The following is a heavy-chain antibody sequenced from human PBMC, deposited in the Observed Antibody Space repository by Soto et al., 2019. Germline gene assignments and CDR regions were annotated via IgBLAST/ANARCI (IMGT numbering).Heavy chain of an antibody. D-gene: IGHD6-13*01. CDR3: ARESERAAAGTWAYYYYGMDV. Sequence: SETLSLTCTVSGGSLSSGGYYWSWIRQHPGKGLEWIGYIYYSGSTYYNPSLKSRVTISVDTSKNQFSLKLSSVTAADTAVYYCARESERAAAGTWAYYYYGMDVWAQGTTVNVSS. CDR1: GGSLSSGGYY. V-gene: IGHV4-31*03. CDR2: IYYSGST. J-gene: IGHJ6*02.